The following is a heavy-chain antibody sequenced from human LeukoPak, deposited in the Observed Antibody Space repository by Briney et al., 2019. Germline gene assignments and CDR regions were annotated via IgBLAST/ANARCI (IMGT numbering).Heavy chain of an antibody. CDR3: ARDLGSSSWSPIY. CDR2: IWYDGSNK. D-gene: IGHD6-13*01. V-gene: IGHV3-33*08. CDR1: RFTFSSYG. Sequence: GRSLRLSCAASRFTFSSYGMHWVRQAPGKGLEWVAVIWYDGSNKYYAGSVKGRFTISRDNSKNTLYLQMNSLRAEDTAVYYCARDLGSSSWSPIYWGQGTLVTVSS. J-gene: IGHJ4*02.